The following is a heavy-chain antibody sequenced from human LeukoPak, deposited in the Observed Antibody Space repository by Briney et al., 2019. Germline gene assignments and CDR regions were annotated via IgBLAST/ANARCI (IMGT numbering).Heavy chain of an antibody. J-gene: IGHJ3*02. CDR3: AKEIYYDSSGYYFNDAFDI. CDR2: INTNTGNP. V-gene: IGHV7-4-1*02. D-gene: IGHD3-22*01. CDR1: GYTFTSYA. Sequence: ASVKVSCKASGYTFTSYAMNWVRQAPGQGLEWMGWINTNTGNPTYAQGFTGRFVFSLDTSVSTAYLQISSLKAEDTAVYYCAKEIYYDSSGYYFNDAFDIWGQGTMVTVSS.